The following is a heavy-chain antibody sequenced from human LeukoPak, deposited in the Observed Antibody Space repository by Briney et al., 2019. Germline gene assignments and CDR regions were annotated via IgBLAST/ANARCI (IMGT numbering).Heavy chain of an antibody. Sequence: SETLSLTCTVSGGSISSYYWSWIRQPPGKGLEWIGYNYYSGSTNYNPSLKSRVTISLDTSKNQFSLKLSSVTAADTAVYYCARVTGYMIEDYFDYWGQGILVTVSS. J-gene: IGHJ4*02. CDR3: ARVTGYMIEDYFDY. V-gene: IGHV4-59*01. D-gene: IGHD3-9*01. CDR1: GGSISSYY. CDR2: NYYSGST.